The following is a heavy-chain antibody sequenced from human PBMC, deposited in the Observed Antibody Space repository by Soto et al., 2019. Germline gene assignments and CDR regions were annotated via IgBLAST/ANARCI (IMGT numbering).Heavy chain of an antibody. D-gene: IGHD2-2*01. J-gene: IGHJ5*02. CDR2: ISAYNGNT. CDR3: ARVGCSSTSCYHWFDP. CDR1: RGTFNSYT. V-gene: IGHV1-18*01. Sequence: ASVKVSSNASRGTFNSYTISWVRQSNGQGLEWMGWISAYNGNTNYAQKLQGRVTMTTDTSTSTAYMELRSLRSDDTAVYYCARVGCSSTSCYHWFDPWGQGTLVTVSS.